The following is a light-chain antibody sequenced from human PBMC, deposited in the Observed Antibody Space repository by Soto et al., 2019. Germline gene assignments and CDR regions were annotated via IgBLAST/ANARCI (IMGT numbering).Light chain of an antibody. CDR2: GAS. Sequence: EIVMTQSPATLSLSPGERATLSCRASQSVSSNFAWYQQKPGQAPRLLIYGASNRATGIPDRLSGSGSGTDFTLTISRLEPEDFAVYYCQQYGSSGTFGQGTKVDIK. CDR1: QSVSSN. CDR3: QQYGSSGT. V-gene: IGKV3-20*01. J-gene: IGKJ1*01.